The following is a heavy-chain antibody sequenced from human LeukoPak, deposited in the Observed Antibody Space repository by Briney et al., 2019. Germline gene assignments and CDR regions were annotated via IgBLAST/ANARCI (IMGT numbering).Heavy chain of an antibody. J-gene: IGHJ6*02. D-gene: IGHD3-9*01. CDR1: GYTFTGYY. CDR2: ISPNSGGT. V-gene: IGHV1-2*06. CDR3: ARGGRDILTGYYTDFYYGMDV. Sequence: GASVKVSCKASGYTFTGYYMHWVRQAPGQGLEWMGRISPNSGGTNYAQKFQDRVTMTRDTSISTAYMELSRLRSDDTAVYYCARGGRDILTGYYTDFYYGMDVWGQGTTVTVSS.